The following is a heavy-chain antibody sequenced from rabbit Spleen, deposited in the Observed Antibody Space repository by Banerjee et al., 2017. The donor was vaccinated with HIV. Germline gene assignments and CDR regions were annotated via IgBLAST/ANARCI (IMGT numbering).Heavy chain of an antibody. V-gene: IGHV1S45*01. Sequence: QQQLEESGGGLVKPGGTLTLTCTASGIDFSGNSYMCWVRQAPGKGLEWIACINAGSRGFTYHASWAKDRFTISKTSSTTVTLQMTSLTAADTATYFCARDTSSGWGVVSYYFNLWGPGTLVTVS. D-gene: IGHD4-1*01. J-gene: IGHJ4*01. CDR3: ARDTSSGWGVVSYYFNL. CDR1: GIDFSGNSY. CDR2: INAGSRGFT.